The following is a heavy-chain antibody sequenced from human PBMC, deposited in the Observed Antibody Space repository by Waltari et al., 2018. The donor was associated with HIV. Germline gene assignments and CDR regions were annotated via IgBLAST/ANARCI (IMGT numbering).Heavy chain of an antibody. V-gene: IGHV3-23*01. CDR3: ARGHRETVTTLRFDP. CDR2: IGRSSATT. J-gene: IGHJ5*02. Sequence: EVQVLESGGGLVQPGGSLRLSCAASGFTFSAYAMGGVRQAPGKGLEWVAAIGRSSATTFYADSVKGRFTISRYNSKNTLYLQMNSLRAEDTAVYYCARGHRETVTTLRFDPWGQGTLVTVSS. CDR1: GFTFSAYA. D-gene: IGHD4-17*01.